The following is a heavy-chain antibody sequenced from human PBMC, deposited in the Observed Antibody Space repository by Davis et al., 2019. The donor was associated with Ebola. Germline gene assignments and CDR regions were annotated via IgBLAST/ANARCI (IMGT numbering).Heavy chain of an antibody. CDR2: VSGSGGST. J-gene: IGHJ5*02. D-gene: IGHD2-2*01. CDR3: AKGLYCSSSTCHEGGWFGP. CDR1: GFTLTNYA. V-gene: IGHV3-23*01. Sequence: GESLKISCAASGFTLTNYAMSWVRQAPGKGLEWVSTVSGSGGSTYDADSVKGRFTISRDNSKNTLYLQMHSLRAEDTAVYYCAKGLYCSSSTCHEGGWFGPWGQGTLVTVSS.